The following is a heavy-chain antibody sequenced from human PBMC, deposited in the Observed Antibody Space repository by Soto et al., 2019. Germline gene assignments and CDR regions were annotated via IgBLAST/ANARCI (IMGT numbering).Heavy chain of an antibody. J-gene: IGHJ3*02. Sequence: PGGSLRPSCAPSGFTFSSYGIHWGRRAPGKGLEWGAVIWYDGSNKYYADSVKGRFTISRDNSKNTLIMQMNSLRADGTAVAHCVEDVTPQGDLVAFDICHRGTMVAVAS. CDR3: VEDVTPQGDLVAFDI. CDR1: GFTFSSYG. V-gene: IGHV3-30*02. CDR2: IWYDGSNK. D-gene: IGHD2-21*01.